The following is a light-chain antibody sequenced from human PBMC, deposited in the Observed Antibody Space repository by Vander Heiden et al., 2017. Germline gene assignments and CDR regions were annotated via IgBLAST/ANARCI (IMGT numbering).Light chain of an antibody. CDR1: QGVSSY. CDR3: QQYDSYPYT. J-gene: IGKJ2*01. V-gene: IGKV1-8*01. CDR2: AVS. Sequence: AIRMTQSPSSFSASTGDRVTITCRASQGVSSYLAWFQQKPGKAPKLLIYAVSTLLNEVSSRFSGSGSGTDFTLTINYLQSEDLATYYCQQYDSYPYTFGQGTKLEIK.